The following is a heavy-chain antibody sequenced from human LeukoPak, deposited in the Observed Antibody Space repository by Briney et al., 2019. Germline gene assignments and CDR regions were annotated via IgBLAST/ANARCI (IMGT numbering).Heavy chain of an antibody. V-gene: IGHV3-48*01. CDR1: GFTFSAYS. D-gene: IGHD2-21*02. J-gene: IGHJ4*02. CDR2: INNIGSVT. Sequence: GGSLRLSCAASGFTFSAYSLNWVRQTPGKGLEGVSYINNIGSVTHYADSVKGRFTISRDNAKNSVYLQMNGLRVEDTAVYYCEKDLGGSGDYRPYWGQGSVVTVSS. CDR3: EKDLGGSGDYRPY.